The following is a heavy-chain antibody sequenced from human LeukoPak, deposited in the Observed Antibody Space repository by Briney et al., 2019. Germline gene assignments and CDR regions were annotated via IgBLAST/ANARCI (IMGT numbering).Heavy chain of an antibody. V-gene: IGHV4-59*08. J-gene: IGHJ4*02. Sequence: SETLSLNCTVSGGSISSYYWNWIRQPPGKGLEWIGYIYYSGRTKYNPSLESRVTISIDTSKNQISLKLNSVTAADTAVYYCARRPAVAGPYYFDYWGQGTLVTVSS. CDR3: ARRPAVAGPYYFDY. CDR2: IYYSGRT. D-gene: IGHD6-19*01. CDR1: GGSISSYY.